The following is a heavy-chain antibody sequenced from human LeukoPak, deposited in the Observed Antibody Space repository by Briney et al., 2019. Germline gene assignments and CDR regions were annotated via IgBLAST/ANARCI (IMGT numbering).Heavy chain of an antibody. CDR1: GYTFTSYD. V-gene: IGHV1-69*06. Sequence: GASVKVSCKTSGYTFTSYDLNWVRQATGQGLEWMGGIIPIFGTANYAQKFQGRVTITADKSTSTAYMELSSLRSEDTAVYYCARDSGITIFGGPALDYWGQGTLVTVSS. CDR3: ARDSGITIFGGPALDY. D-gene: IGHD3-3*01. CDR2: IIPIFGTA. J-gene: IGHJ4*02.